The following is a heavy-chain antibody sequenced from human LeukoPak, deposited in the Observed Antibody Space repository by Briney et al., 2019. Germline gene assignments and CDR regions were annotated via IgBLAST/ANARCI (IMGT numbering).Heavy chain of an antibody. J-gene: IGHJ4*02. CDR3: AKNNGGSGYSAADY. D-gene: IGHD2-15*01. CDR1: GFTFSSYA. Sequence: PGGSLRLSCAASGFTFSSYAMTWVRQAPGKGPEWVSSITAGGGTTYYAESVKGRFTISRDNSKTTLYVQMNSLRAEDTAVYYCAKNNGGSGYSAADYWGQGTPVIVPS. V-gene: IGHV3-23*01. CDR2: ITAGGGTT.